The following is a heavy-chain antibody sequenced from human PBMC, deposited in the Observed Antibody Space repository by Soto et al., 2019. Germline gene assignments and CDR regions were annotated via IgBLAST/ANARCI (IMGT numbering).Heavy chain of an antibody. V-gene: IGHV4-59*01. CDR2: IYYSGST. D-gene: IGHD6-13*01. CDR3: ARDALIAAAGGRLYNWFDP. Sequence: QVQLQESGPGLVKPSETLSLTCTVSGGSISSYYWSWIRQPPGKGLEWIGYIYYSGSTNYNPSLKCRVTISVDTSKNQFSLKLSSVTAADTAVYYCARDALIAAAGGRLYNWFDPWGQGTLVTVSS. CDR1: GGSISSYY. J-gene: IGHJ5*02.